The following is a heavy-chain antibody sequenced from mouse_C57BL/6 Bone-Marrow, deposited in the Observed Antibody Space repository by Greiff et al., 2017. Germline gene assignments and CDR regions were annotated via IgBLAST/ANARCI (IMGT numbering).Heavy chain of an antibody. Sequence: EVQRVESGGGLVQPGGSLSLSCAASGFTFTDYYMSWVRQPPGQALEWLGFIRNKANGYTTEYSASVKGRFTISRDNAQSILYRQMNALRAEDSATYYGARWVYSYYFDYWGQGTTLTVSS. D-gene: IGHD2-1*01. J-gene: IGHJ2*01. CDR3: ARWVYSYYFDY. V-gene: IGHV7-3*01. CDR1: GFTFTDYY. CDR2: IRNKANGYTT.